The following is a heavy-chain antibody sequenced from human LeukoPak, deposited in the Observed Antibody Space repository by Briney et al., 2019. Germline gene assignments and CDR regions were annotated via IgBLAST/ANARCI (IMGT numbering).Heavy chain of an antibody. CDR1: GFTVSSNS. V-gene: IGHV3-53*01. D-gene: IGHD6-19*01. J-gene: IGHJ4*02. CDR2: IYSDNT. CDR3: ASVAVAVGDY. Sequence: GGSLRLSCTVSGFTVSSNSMSWVRQAPGKGLEWVSFIYSDNTHYSDSVKGRFTISRDNSKNTLYLQMNSLRAEDTAVYYCASVAVAVGDYWGQGTLVTVSS.